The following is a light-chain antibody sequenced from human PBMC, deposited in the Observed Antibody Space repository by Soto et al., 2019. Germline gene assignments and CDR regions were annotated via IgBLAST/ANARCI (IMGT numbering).Light chain of an antibody. CDR2: DAS. Sequence: EIVLTQSPATLSLSPGDRATLSCRASQSVSSYLAWYQQKPGQAPTLLIYDASNKATGIPARFSGSGSGTDLTLTISSLEPEDSAVYYCQQRSKWPSTFGQGTKLEIK. CDR1: QSVSSY. CDR3: QQRSKWPST. J-gene: IGKJ2*01. V-gene: IGKV3-11*01.